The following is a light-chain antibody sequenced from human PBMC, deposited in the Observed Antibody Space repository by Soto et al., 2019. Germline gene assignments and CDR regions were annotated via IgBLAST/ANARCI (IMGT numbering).Light chain of an antibody. J-gene: IGKJ1*01. Sequence: ESVLTQSPGTLSLSPGERATLSCRASQSVRSSFLAWYQLKPGQAPRLLIYGASSRATGIPDRFSGSGSGTYFTLTSSRLEPEDFAVYYCQQYDSSPWTFGQGTKVEIK. V-gene: IGKV3-20*01. CDR3: QQYDSSPWT. CDR2: GAS. CDR1: QSVRSSF.